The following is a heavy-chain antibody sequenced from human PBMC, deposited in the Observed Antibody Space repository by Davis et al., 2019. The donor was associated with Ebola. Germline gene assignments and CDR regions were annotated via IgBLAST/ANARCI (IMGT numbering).Heavy chain of an antibody. CDR2: IYGGTTA. CDR3: AKDRGSGWNYFGMDV. V-gene: IGHV3-66*01. D-gene: IGHD6-19*01. Sequence: GESLKISCAASGFTVSRNYLSWVRQAPGKGLEWVSVIYGGTTAFYADSVKGRFTISRDNSKNTLYLEMNSLRTEDTALYYCAKDRGSGWNYFGMDVWGQGTTVTVSS. CDR1: GFTVSRNY. J-gene: IGHJ6*02.